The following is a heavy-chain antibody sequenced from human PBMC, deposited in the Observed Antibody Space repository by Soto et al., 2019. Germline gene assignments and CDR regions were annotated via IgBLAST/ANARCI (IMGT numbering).Heavy chain of an antibody. J-gene: IGHJ4*02. CDR2: INQDGSEK. Sequence: EVQLVESGGGLVQPGGSLRLSCAASGFTFSSYWMTWVRQAPGKGLEWVANINQDGSEKYYVDSVKGRFTISRDNAKNALYLRMNTLRAEDTAVYYCARDRWLVTDYWGQGTLVTVSS. D-gene: IGHD6-19*01. V-gene: IGHV3-7*04. CDR3: ARDRWLVTDY. CDR1: GFTFSSYW.